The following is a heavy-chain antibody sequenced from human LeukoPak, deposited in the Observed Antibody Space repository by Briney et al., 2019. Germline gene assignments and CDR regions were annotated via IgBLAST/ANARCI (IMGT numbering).Heavy chain of an antibody. CDR1: GFTFSSYG. Sequence: GGSLRLSCAASGFTFSSYGMHWVRQAPGKGLEWVAVISYDGSNKYYADSVKGRFTISRDNAKNSLYLQMNSLRAEDTAVYYCARDPEGYSSPFDYWGQGTLVTVSS. CDR3: ARDPEGYSSPFDY. J-gene: IGHJ4*02. V-gene: IGHV3-30*03. D-gene: IGHD6-13*01. CDR2: ISYDGSNK.